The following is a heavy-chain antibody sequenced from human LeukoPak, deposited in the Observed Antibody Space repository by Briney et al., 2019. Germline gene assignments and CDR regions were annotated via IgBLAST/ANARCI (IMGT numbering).Heavy chain of an antibody. Sequence: SETLSLTCTVSGDSISSSRHSWVWIRQPPGKGLEWIGYIYYSGSTNYNPSLKSRVTISVDTSKNQFSLKLGSVTAADTAVYYCARHTYYYYCMDVWGQGTTVTVSS. CDR3: ARHTYYYYCMDV. J-gene: IGHJ6*02. CDR1: GDSISSSRHS. CDR2: IYYSGST. V-gene: IGHV4-61*05.